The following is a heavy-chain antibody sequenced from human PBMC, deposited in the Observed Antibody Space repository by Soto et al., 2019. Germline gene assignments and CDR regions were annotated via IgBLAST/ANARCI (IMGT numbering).Heavy chain of an antibody. CDR3: ARGTSGDSTFYFFDD. D-gene: IGHD4-17*01. J-gene: IGHJ4*02. Sequence: SSLKVSCASSGGTFSSYSISWVRHAPGQGLEWMGGIIPIFGTANYAQKFQGRVTITADKSTSTAYMELSSLRSEDTAVYYCARGTSGDSTFYFFDDWGKGTRVTV. CDR2: IIPIFGTA. V-gene: IGHV1-69*06. CDR1: GGTFSSYS.